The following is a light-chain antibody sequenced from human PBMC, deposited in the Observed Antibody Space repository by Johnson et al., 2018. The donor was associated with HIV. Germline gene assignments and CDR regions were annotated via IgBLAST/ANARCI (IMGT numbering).Light chain of an antibody. CDR3: GTWDTSLSAGGV. Sequence: QSVLTQPPSVSAAPGQKVTISCSGSSSTIGNNYIYWYQLLPGTPPKLLIFKNNERPSGIPDRFSGSKSGTSATLGITGLQPGDEADYYCGTWDTSLSAGGVFGTGTKVTVL. J-gene: IGLJ1*01. V-gene: IGLV1-51*02. CDR2: KNN. CDR1: SSTIGNNY.